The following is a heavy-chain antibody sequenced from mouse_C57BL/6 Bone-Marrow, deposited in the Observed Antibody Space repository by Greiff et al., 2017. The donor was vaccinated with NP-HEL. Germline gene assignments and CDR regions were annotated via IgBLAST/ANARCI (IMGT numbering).Heavy chain of an antibody. Sequence: VKLQESGAELARPGASVKLSCKASGYTFTSYGISWVKQRTGQGLEWIGEIYPRSGNTYYNEKFKGKATLTADKSSSTAYMELRSLTSEDSAVYFCAREDYGKPYYYAMDYWGQGTSVTVSS. J-gene: IGHJ4*01. V-gene: IGHV1-81*01. CDR1: GYTFTSYG. CDR3: AREDYGKPYYYAMDY. D-gene: IGHD1-1*01. CDR2: IYPRSGNT.